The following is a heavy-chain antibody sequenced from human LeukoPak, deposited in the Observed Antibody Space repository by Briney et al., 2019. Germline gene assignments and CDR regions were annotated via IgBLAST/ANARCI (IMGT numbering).Heavy chain of an antibody. J-gene: IGHJ5*02. CDR1: GFTFSSYE. CDR2: ISSSGSTI. Sequence: AGTLRLSCAAYGFTFSSYEMNWVRQAPGKGLEWVSYISSSGSTIYYADSVKGRFSISRDNAKSSLYLQMNSLRAEDTAVYYCAREAAGITGTSCWFDPWGQGRLVTVSS. V-gene: IGHV3-48*03. D-gene: IGHD1-7*01. CDR3: AREAAGITGTSCWFDP.